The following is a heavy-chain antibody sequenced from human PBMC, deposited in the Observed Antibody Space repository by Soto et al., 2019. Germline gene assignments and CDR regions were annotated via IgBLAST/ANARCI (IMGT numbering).Heavy chain of an antibody. CDR1: GGSISSGGYS. V-gene: IGHV4-30-2*01. D-gene: IGHD1-7*01. CDR3: ARVWNYGTGIYFDY. CDR2: IYHSGST. J-gene: IGHJ4*02. Sequence: QLQLQESGSGLVKPSQTLSLTCAVSGGSISSGGYSWSWIRQPPGKGLEWIGYIYHSGSTYYNPSLRSRVTISVDRSKNQFSLKLSSVTAADTAVYYCARVWNYGTGIYFDYWGQGTLVTVSS.